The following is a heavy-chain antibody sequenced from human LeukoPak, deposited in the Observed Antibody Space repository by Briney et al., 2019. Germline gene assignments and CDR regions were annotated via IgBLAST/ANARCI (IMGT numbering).Heavy chain of an antibody. CDR1: GGSINNYY. CDR3: PSHPAAKAPFHI. CDR2: IYYSGGDM. J-gene: IGHJ3*02. V-gene: IGHV4-59*12. Sequence: SETLSLTCTVSGGSINNYYWSWIRQPPGKGLEGIGYIYYSGGDMNYNPSLKSRLTISVDTSKNQISLMLTPTNAPHRAVYYCPSHPAAKAPFHIWAPGTMVTVSS.